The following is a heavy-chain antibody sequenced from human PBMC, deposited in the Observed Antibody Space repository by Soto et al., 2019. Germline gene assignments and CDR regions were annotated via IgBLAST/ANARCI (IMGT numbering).Heavy chain of an antibody. CDR3: ARAVPRYCSSTSCYDYYGMDV. J-gene: IGHJ6*02. CDR1: GDSVSSNSAA. V-gene: IGHV6-1*01. D-gene: IGHD2-2*01. CDR2: TYYRSKWYN. Sequence: PSQTLSLTCVISGDSVSSNSAAWNWIRQSPSRGLEWLGRTYYRSKWYNDYAVSVKSRITINPDTSKNQFSLQLNSVTPEDTAVYYCARAVPRYCSSTSCYDYYGMDVWGQGTTVTVS.